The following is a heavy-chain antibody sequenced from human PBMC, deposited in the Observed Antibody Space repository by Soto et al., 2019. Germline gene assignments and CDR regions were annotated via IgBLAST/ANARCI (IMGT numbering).Heavy chain of an antibody. CDR3: AKYGGSYLFDY. V-gene: IGHV3-74*01. D-gene: IGHD1-26*01. J-gene: IGHJ4*02. CDR1: GYTFSSYW. Sequence: PGGSLRLSCAASGYTFSSYWMHWVRQAPGKGLVWVSRINTDGSTTTYADSVKGRFTISRDNSKNTLYLQMNSLRAEDTAVYYCAKYGGSYLFDYWGQGTLVTVSS. CDR2: INTDGSTT.